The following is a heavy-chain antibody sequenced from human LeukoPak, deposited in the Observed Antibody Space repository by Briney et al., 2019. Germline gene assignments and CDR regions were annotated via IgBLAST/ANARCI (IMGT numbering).Heavy chain of an antibody. CDR3: ARSGSSSDWFDP. CDR2: TYYSGST. J-gene: IGHJ5*02. CDR1: GGSISSGGYY. Sequence: SETLSLTCSVSGGSISSGGYYWSWIRQHPGKGLEWIGYTYYSGSTYYNPSLKSRVTISVDTSKNQFSLKLSSVTAADTAVYYCARSGSSSDWFDPWGQGTLVTVSS. D-gene: IGHD6-6*01. V-gene: IGHV4-31*03.